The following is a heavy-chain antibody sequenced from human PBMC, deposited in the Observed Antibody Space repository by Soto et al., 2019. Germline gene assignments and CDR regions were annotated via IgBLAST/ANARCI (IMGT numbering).Heavy chain of an antibody. CDR2: IIPILVTT. Sequence: QVQVVQSVAELKKPGSSVRVSCKASGGTSSSYPITWMRQAPVQGLGWMGGIIPILVTTVYVQKFKGRVMFTADESTSTVYMELSSVTSEATAVYYCASGGTTVNRRFDFWGQGTLFTVS. D-gene: IGHD4-4*01. CDR3: ASGGTTVNRRFDF. CDR1: GGTSSSYP. V-gene: IGHV1-69*01. J-gene: IGHJ4*02.